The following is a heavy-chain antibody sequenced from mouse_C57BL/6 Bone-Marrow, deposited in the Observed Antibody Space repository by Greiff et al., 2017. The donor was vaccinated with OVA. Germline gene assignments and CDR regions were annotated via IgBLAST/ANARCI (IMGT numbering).Heavy chain of an antibody. CDR1: GYTFTSYG. V-gene: IGHV1-58*01. Sequence: VQLQQSGAELVRPGSSVKMSCKTSGYTFTSYGINWVKQRPGQGLEWIGYICIGNGYTEYNEKFKGKATLTSDTSSSTAYMQLSSLTSEDSAIYFCARSPLTGGTWFAYWGQGTLVTVSA. CDR2: ICIGNGYT. D-gene: IGHD4-1*01. J-gene: IGHJ3*01. CDR3: ARSPLTGGTWFAY.